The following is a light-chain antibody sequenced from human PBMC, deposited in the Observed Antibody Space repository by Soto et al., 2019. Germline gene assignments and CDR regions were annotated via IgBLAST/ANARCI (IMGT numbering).Light chain of an antibody. Sequence: EIVMTQSPATLSVSPGETASLSCRASQSAGNSLAWYQQKPGQAPRLLIYYISTRATGIPARFSGSGSGTELTLTIKSLQSEDSAVYYCQQHNQWPITFGQGTRREIK. CDR3: QQHNQWPIT. CDR1: QSAGNS. V-gene: IGKV3D-15*01. J-gene: IGKJ5*01. CDR2: YIS.